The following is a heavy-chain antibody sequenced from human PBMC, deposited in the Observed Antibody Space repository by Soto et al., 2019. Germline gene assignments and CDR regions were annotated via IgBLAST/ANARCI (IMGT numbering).Heavy chain of an antibody. D-gene: IGHD4-17*01. J-gene: IGHJ2*01. CDR2: IHYSGTT. Sequence: QVQLQESGPGLVRPSETLSLTCIVSGDSISPYYWSWLRQPPGPGLEWIGYIHYSGTTNYNPSLKSRVTISVDRSKNHFSLKLTSVTVADTAVYYCARHPPVIDYDDWYFDFWGRGTLVTVSS. CDR1: GDSISPYY. V-gene: IGHV4-59*08. CDR3: ARHPPVIDYDDWYFDF.